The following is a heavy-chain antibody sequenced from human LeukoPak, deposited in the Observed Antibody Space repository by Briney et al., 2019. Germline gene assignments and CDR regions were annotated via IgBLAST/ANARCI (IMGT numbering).Heavy chain of an antibody. CDR3: ARDLDSGDIPY. V-gene: IGHV1-2*02. Sequence: ASVKVSCKASGYTFTGYYIHWVRQVPGQGLEWMGWINPNSGGALYAQKFRGRVTMTGDTFTNTAFMELTSLTSDDTAVYYCARDLDSGDIPYWGQGTLVTVSS. D-gene: IGHD3/OR15-3a*01. CDR2: INPNSGGA. J-gene: IGHJ4*02. CDR1: GYTFTGYY.